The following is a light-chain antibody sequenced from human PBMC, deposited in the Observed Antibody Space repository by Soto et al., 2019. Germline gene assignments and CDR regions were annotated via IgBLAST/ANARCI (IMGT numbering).Light chain of an antibody. CDR1: QSVSSSY. CDR3: QQYGSSPRAYT. J-gene: IGKJ2*01. CDR2: GAS. Sequence: EIVLTQSAGSLSLSPGDRATLSCRASQSVSSSYLAWYQQKPGQAPRLLIYGASSRATGIPDRFSGSGSGTDFTLTISRLEPEDFAVYYCQQYGSSPRAYTFGQGTKLEIK. V-gene: IGKV3-20*01.